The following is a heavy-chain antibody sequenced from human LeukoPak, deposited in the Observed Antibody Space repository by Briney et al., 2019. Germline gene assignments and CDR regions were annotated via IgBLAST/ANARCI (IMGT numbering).Heavy chain of an antibody. Sequence: GGSLRLSCAASGFTFSTYAMSWVRQAPGKGLEWVSVISGSGGSPYYADSVKGRFTISRDNSQHTLSLQMNSLAPEDTAMYYCAKGVGGSASYYYMDVWGTGTTVTVSS. CDR2: ISGSGGSP. J-gene: IGHJ6*03. CDR1: GFTFSTYA. D-gene: IGHD3-10*01. V-gene: IGHV3-23*01. CDR3: AKGVGGSASYYYMDV.